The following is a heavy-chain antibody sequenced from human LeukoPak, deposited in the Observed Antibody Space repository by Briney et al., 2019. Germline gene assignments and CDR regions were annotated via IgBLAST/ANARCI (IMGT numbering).Heavy chain of an antibody. D-gene: IGHD2-2*02. CDR1: GYTFTSYY. J-gene: IGHJ5*02. CDR3: ARGFRPSAIEDWFDP. V-gene: IGHV1-46*01. Sequence: ASVKVSCKASGYTFTSYYMHWVRQAPGQGLEWMGIINPSGGSTSYAQKFQGRVTMTRDTSTSTAYMELSGLRSDDTAVYYCARGFRPSAIEDWFDPWGQGTLVTVSS. CDR2: INPSGGST.